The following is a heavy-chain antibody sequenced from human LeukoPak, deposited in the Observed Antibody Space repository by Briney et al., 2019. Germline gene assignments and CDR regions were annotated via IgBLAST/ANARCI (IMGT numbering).Heavy chain of an antibody. CDR3: ARQWSYSSNFDY. Sequence: RSSETLSLTCTVSGGSISSSSYYWGWIRQPPGKGLEWIGSIYYSGSTYYNPSLKSRVTISVDTSKNQFSLKLSSVTAADTAVYYCARQWSYSSNFDYWGQGTLVTVSS. J-gene: IGHJ4*02. V-gene: IGHV4-39*01. CDR1: GGSISSSSYY. CDR2: IYYSGST. D-gene: IGHD6-13*01.